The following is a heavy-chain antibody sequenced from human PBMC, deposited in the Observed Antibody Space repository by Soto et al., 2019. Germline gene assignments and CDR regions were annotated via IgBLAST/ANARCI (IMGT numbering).Heavy chain of an antibody. CDR2: IIPIFGTA. CDR3: ARVPKVRYYYSGMDV. V-gene: IGHV1-69*01. CDR1: GGTFSSYA. Sequence: QVQLVQSGAEVKKPGSSVKVSCKASGGTFSSYAISWVRQAPGQGREWMGGIIPIFGTANYAQKFQGRVKITAEQSTSTAYMELGSLRSEETAVHYCARVPKVRYYYSGMDVWGQGTTVVVSS. J-gene: IGHJ6*02.